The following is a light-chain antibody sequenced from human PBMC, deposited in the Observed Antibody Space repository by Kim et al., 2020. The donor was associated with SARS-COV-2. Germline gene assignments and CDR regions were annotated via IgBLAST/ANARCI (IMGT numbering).Light chain of an antibody. CDR3: QSYDSSLSGWV. CDR2: GNS. CDR1: SANIRAGYD. J-gene: IGLJ3*02. Sequence: RVTISCTGSSANIRAGYDVHWCQQLPGTAPKLLIYGNSNRPSGLPDRFSGSKSGASASLAITGLQAEDEADYYCQSYDSSLSGWVFGGGTQLTVL. V-gene: IGLV1-40*03.